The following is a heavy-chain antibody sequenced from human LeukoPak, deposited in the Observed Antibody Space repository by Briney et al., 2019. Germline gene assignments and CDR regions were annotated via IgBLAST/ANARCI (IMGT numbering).Heavy chain of an antibody. CDR1: GYTFTGYY. CDR2: INPNSGGT. Sequence: ASVKVSCKAFGYTFTGYYMHWARQAPGQGLEWMGWINPNSGGTNYAQKFQGRVTMTRDTSISTAYMELSRLRSDDTAVYYCAREYGDTAMVYYFDYWGQGTLVTVSS. V-gene: IGHV1-2*02. J-gene: IGHJ4*02. D-gene: IGHD5-18*01. CDR3: AREYGDTAMVYYFDY.